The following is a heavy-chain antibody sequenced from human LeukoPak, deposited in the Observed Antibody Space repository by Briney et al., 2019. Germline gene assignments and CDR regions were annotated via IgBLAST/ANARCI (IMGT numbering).Heavy chain of an antibody. V-gene: IGHV3-11*01. CDR3: ARRSLTTRGQAFDV. J-gene: IGHJ3*01. CDR2: MSGSGI. CDR1: GFTFSDHN. D-gene: IGHD1-1*01. Sequence: PGASLGLSCAATGFTFSDHNMGCLRQAPGKGVEWTSYMSGSGIYYADSVKGRFTISTDTAKNSLYLQMSSLRAEDSAVYFCARRSLTTRGQAFDVWGQGTLVTVSS.